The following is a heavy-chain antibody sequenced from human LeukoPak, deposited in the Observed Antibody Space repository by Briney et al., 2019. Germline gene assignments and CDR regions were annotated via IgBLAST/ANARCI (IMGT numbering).Heavy chain of an antibody. D-gene: IGHD2-15*01. V-gene: IGHV3-74*01. Sequence: GGSLRLSCAASGLAFSAYKMHWVRQAPRKGLVWVSRISTDGYTTDYADFVQGRFTATRDNTKNTWSLEMNSLRAEDTAVYYCVVGGSPGYWGQGTLVTVSS. CDR2: ISTDGYTT. J-gene: IGHJ4*02. CDR3: VVGGSPGY. CDR1: GLAFSAYK.